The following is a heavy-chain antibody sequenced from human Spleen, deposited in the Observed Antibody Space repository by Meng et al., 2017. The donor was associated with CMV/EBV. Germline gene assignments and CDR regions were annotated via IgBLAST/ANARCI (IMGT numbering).Heavy chain of an antibody. J-gene: IGHJ4*02. CDR2: IYRGDMT. CDR1: GFSVTGHY. CDR3: DNFDY. Sequence: GESLKISCAASGFSVTGHYMTWVRQAPGKGLDWVSVIYRGDMTYYADSVRGRFTISRDNSKNTLYLQLNGLRAEDTAVYYCDNFDYWGQGTLVTVSS. V-gene: IGHV3-53*01.